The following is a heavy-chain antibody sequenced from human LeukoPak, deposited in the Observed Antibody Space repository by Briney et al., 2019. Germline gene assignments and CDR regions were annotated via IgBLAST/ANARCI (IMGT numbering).Heavy chain of an antibody. CDR2: IDHSGST. CDR3: ARLWLTVGATTFDY. Sequence: TETLSLTCAVYGGSFNDYYWSWIRQSPGKGLEWIGEIDHSGSTKYNPSLKSRVTISKDTSKNQFSLKLSSVTAADTAVYYCARLWLTVGATTFDYWGQGTLVTVSS. CDR1: GGSFNDYY. D-gene: IGHD1-26*01. J-gene: IGHJ4*02. V-gene: IGHV4-34*01.